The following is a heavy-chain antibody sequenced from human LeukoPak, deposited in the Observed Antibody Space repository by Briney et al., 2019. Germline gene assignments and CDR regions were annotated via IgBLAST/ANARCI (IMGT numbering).Heavy chain of an antibody. Sequence: GGSLRLSCAASGFAFSDYSMNWVRQAPGRGQERVANTRGSGSGMGSGNYYAGAVKGRFTISRDNANNSLYLQMNSLRAEDTAFYYCARDDNRGFDYWGQGALVTVSS. CDR2: TRGSGSGM. CDR3: ARDDNRGFDY. CDR1: GFAFSDYS. V-gene: IGHV3-21*05. J-gene: IGHJ4*02. D-gene: IGHD7-27*01.